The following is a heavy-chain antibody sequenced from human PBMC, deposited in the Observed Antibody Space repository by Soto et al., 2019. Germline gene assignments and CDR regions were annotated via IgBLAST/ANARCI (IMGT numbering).Heavy chain of an antibody. D-gene: IGHD3-3*01. Sequence: EVQLEVSGGTLVQPGGSLRLSCAASGFTFSNYWMSWVRQAPGKGLERVANINRDGSEKYYGDSVRGRFTISRDNPKNSLYLQMTSLSVDDTALYYCARAGVSYGLDFWGQGTLVTVSS. CDR1: GFTFSNYW. V-gene: IGHV3-7*01. J-gene: IGHJ4*02. CDR3: ARAGVSYGLDF. CDR2: INRDGSEK.